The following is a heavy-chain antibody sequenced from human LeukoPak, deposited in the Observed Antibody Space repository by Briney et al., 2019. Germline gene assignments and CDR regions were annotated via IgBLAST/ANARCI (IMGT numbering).Heavy chain of an antibody. V-gene: IGHV3-23*01. Sequence: GGSLRLSCAASGFTFSSYAMSWVRQAPGKGLEWVSTISGSGGSTYYADSVKGRFTISRDNSKNTLYLQMNSLRAEDTAVYYCATTVVVMVSDYWGQGTLVTVSS. CDR3: ATTVVVMVSDY. D-gene: IGHD3-22*01. J-gene: IGHJ4*02. CDR2: ISGSGGST. CDR1: GFTFSSYA.